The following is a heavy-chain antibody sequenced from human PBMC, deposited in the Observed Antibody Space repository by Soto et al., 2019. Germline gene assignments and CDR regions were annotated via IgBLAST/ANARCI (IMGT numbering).Heavy chain of an antibody. Sequence: QVQLVQSGAEVQKPGSSVKVSCKASVGTFSSYAISWVRQAPGQGLEWMGGIIPIFGTADYAQKFQGRVTITADEATNTAYMELSSLRSEDTAVYYCASHGYSYGYLFDYWGQGTLVTVSS. CDR3: ASHGYSYGYLFDY. CDR1: VGTFSSYA. CDR2: IIPIFGTA. J-gene: IGHJ4*02. V-gene: IGHV1-69*12. D-gene: IGHD5-18*01.